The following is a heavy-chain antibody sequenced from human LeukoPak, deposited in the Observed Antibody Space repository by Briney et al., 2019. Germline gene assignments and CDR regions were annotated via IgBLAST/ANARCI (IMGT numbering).Heavy chain of an antibody. D-gene: IGHD6-13*01. Sequence: SETLSLTYTVSGGSISSGGYYWSWIRQHPGKGLEWIGYIYYSGSTYYNPSLKSRVTISVDTSKNQFSLKLRFVTAADTAVYYCAREFRDLRIEAAAGPFDPWGQGTLVTVSS. CDR3: AREFRDLRIEAAAGPFDP. CDR1: GGSISSGGYY. CDR2: IYYSGST. V-gene: IGHV4-31*03. J-gene: IGHJ5*02.